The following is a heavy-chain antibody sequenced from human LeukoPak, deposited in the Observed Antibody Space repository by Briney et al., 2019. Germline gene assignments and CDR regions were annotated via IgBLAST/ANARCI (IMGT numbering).Heavy chain of an antibody. V-gene: IGHV3-23*01. J-gene: IGHJ4*02. CDR2: ISGSGGNT. D-gene: IGHD3-22*01. Sequence: GGSLRLSCAASGFTFSSYAMSWVRQSPGKGLEWVSAISGSGGNTYAAASVKGRCTISSDNSKKTLFLHMNSLRAEDAAAYYYARGMSATSGYLELEYWGQGTLVTVST. CDR1: GFTFSSYA. CDR3: ARGMSATSGYLELEY.